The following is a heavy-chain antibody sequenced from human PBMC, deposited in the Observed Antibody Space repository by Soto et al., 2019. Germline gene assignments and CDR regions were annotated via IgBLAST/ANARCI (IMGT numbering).Heavy chain of an antibody. CDR1: GYNFIGYG. V-gene: IGHV1-18*01. CDR3: ARGLYMAWCDP. J-gene: IGHJ5*02. CDR2: ISAYNGNS. Sequence: ASVKVSCKASGYNFIGYGITWVRQAPGQGLEWMGWISAYNGNSNYAQSLQDRVTMTTDTSTATAYLELRSLRPDDTAVYFCARGLYMAWCDPWGQGTPVTVSS. D-gene: IGHD2-8*01.